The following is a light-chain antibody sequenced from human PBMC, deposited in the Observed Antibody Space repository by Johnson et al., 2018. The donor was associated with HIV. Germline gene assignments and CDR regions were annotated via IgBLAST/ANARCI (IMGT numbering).Light chain of an antibody. CDR3: GTWDSSLSVYV. Sequence: QSVLTQPPSVSAAPGQKVTISCSGSSSNIGNNYISWYQQLPGTAPKLLIYDNNKRPSGIPDRFSGSKSGTSATLDITGLQTGDEADYYCGTWDSSLSVYVFGIGTKVTVL. CDR1: SSNIGNNY. J-gene: IGLJ1*01. CDR2: DNN. V-gene: IGLV1-51*01.